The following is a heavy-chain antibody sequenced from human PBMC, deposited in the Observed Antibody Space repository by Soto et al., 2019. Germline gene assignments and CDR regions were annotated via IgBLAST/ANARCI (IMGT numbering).Heavy chain of an antibody. V-gene: IGHV4-30-2*01. J-gene: IGHJ5*02. D-gene: IGHD6-13*01. CDR1: GGSICSGGYS. CDR3: ARGGIAAALPNWFDP. CDR2: IYHSGST. Sequence: SETLSLTCAVSGGSICSGGYSWSWIRQPPGKGLEWIGYIYHSGSTYYNPSLKSRVTISVDRSKNQFSLKLSSVTAADTAVYYCARGGIAAALPNWFDPWGQGTLVTDS.